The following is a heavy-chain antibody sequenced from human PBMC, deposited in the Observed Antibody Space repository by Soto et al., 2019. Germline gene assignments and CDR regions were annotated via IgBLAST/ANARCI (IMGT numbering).Heavy chain of an antibody. CDR3: ASQGGGTENWFDP. V-gene: IGHV4-59*08. CDR2: IYYSGST. D-gene: IGHD3-16*01. CDR1: GGSISSYY. J-gene: IGHJ5*02. Sequence: QVQLQESGPGLVKPSETLSLTCTVSGGSISSYYWSWIRQPPGKGLEWIGYIYYSGSTNYNPSLKGRVTRPVDTSKNQFSLKLSSVTAADTAVYYCASQGGGTENWFDPWVQGTLVTVSS.